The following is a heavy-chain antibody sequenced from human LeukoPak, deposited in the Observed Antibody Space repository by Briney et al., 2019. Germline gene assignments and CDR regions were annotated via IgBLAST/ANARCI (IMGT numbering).Heavy chain of an antibody. Sequence: PSETLSLTCAVSGGSIGSSNWWSWVRQPPGKGLEWIGETYHSGSTNYNPSLKSRVTISVDKSKNQFSLKLSSVTAADTAVYYCARDPPLGDYYYYGMDVWGQGTTVTVSS. J-gene: IGHJ6*02. CDR3: ARDPPLGDYYYYGMDV. V-gene: IGHV4-4*02. CDR1: GGSIGSSNW. CDR2: TYHSGST.